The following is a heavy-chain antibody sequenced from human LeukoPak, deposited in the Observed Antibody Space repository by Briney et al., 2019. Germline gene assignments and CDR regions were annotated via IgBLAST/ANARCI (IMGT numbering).Heavy chain of an antibody. D-gene: IGHD5-18*01. Sequence: PSQTLSLTCTVSGGSISSGSYYWSWIRQPAGEGLEWIGRIYTSGSTNYNPSLKSRVTISVDTSKNQFSLKLSSVTAADTAVYYCARLVGYSYEYYFDYWGQGTLVTVSS. J-gene: IGHJ4*02. CDR3: ARLVGYSYEYYFDY. CDR2: IYTSGST. CDR1: GGSISSGSYY. V-gene: IGHV4-61*02.